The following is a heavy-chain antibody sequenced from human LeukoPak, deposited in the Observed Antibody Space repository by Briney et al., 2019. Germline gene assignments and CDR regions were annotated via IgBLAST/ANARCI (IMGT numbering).Heavy chain of an antibody. CDR3: ARTAQSHYYDSSGPLGARGDY. D-gene: IGHD3-22*01. CDR2: ISTYNGNT. CDR1: GYTFTSYG. V-gene: IGHV1-18*01. J-gene: IGHJ4*02. Sequence: ASVRLSCKASGYTFTSYGFSWVRQAPGQGLEWMGWISTYNGNTSYAETLQGRVTMTTDKSTSTAYMDLRSLRSADTAVYYCARTAQSHYYDSSGPLGARGDYWGQGTLVTVSS.